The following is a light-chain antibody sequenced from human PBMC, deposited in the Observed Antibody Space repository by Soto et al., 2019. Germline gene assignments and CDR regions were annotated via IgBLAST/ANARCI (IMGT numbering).Light chain of an antibody. CDR1: QSVSRY. V-gene: IGKV3-11*01. Sequence: EIVLIRSPATLSLSPRESATLSCRASQSVSRYLAWYQQKPGQAPRLLIYDASHRATGIPARFSGSGSGTDFTLTISSLEPEDFAVYYCQQRSNWPRTFGQGTKVDIK. CDR2: DAS. CDR3: QQRSNWPRT. J-gene: IGKJ1*01.